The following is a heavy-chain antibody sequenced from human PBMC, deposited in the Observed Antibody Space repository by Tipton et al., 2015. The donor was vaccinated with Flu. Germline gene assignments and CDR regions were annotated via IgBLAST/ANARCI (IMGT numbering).Heavy chain of an antibody. Sequence: TLSLTCTVPGGSISSSSYYWGWIRQPPGKGLEWIGYIYYSGSTNYNPPLKSRVTISVDTSKNQFSLKLSSVTAADTAVYYCARGGAYGEVTDYWGQGTLVTVSS. V-gene: IGHV4-61*05. CDR1: GGSISSSSYY. CDR2: IYYSGST. CDR3: ARGGAYGEVTDY. D-gene: IGHD4-17*01. J-gene: IGHJ4*02.